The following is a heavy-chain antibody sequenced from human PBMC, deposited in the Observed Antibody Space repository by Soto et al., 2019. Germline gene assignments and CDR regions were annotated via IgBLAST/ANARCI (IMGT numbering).Heavy chain of an antibody. CDR3: ASDLGGNYRYFDS. J-gene: IGHJ4*02. D-gene: IGHD3-16*02. V-gene: IGHV4-59*01. Sequence: QVQLQESGPGLVKPSETLSLTCTVSGGSISSYYWSWIRQPPGKGLERIGYVYYSGSTNYNPSLKSRVTISVATSKNQFSLKLSSVTAADTAVYYCASDLGGNYRYFDSWGQGIQVTVSS. CDR1: GGSISSYY. CDR2: VYYSGST.